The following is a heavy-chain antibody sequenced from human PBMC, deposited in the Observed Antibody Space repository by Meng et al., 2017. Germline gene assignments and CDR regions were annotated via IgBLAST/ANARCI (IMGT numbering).Heavy chain of an antibody. Sequence: GSLRLSCTVSGGSISSYYWSWIRQPAGKGLEWIGRIYTSGSTNYNPSLKSRVTMSVDTSKNQFSLKLSSVTAADTAVYYCARDLSTAATYYFDYWGQGTLVTVSS. J-gene: IGHJ4*02. D-gene: IGHD2-15*01. CDR1: GGSISSYY. V-gene: IGHV4-4*07. CDR2: IYTSGST. CDR3: ARDLSTAATYYFDY.